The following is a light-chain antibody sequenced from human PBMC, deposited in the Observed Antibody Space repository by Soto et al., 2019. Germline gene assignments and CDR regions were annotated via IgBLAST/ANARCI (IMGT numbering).Light chain of an antibody. J-gene: IGKJ1*01. CDR2: DAS. CDR3: QQYDSYYSGP. CDR1: QSISDY. Sequence: DSQRTQPPSTLSASLGVRVIITRRASQSISDYLAWYQQKPGKAPKLLIYDASNLESGVPSTFSGSGSGTEFTLTISNLQPDDFATYYCQQYDSYYSGPFGQGTRWIS. V-gene: IGKV1-5*01.